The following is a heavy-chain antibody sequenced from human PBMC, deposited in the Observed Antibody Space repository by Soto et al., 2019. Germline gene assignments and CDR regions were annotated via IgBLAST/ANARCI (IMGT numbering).Heavy chain of an antibody. CDR2: IIPIFGTA. CDR3: ARDRFGPDRPPYDAFDI. D-gene: IGHD6-6*01. J-gene: IGHJ3*02. CDR1: GGTFSSYA. Sequence: GASVKVSCKASGGTFSSYAISWVRQAPGRGLEWMGGIIPIFGTANYAQKFQGRVTITADESTSTAYMELSSLRSEDTAVYYCARDRFGPDRPPYDAFDIWGQGTMVTVSS. V-gene: IGHV1-69*13.